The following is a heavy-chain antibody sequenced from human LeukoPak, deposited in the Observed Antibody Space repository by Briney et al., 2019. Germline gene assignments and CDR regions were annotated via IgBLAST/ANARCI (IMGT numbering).Heavy chain of an antibody. CDR1: GFSFADYD. Sequence: PGGSLRLSCEASGFSFADYDMSWVRQVPGKGLEWVSRIGWNGYNTDYADSVRGRFSISRDNAKNSLYLQMNSLRAEDTAVYYCARDWEDGPGAFDIWGQGTMVTVSS. D-gene: IGHD5-24*01. CDR3: ARDWEDGPGAFDI. CDR2: IGWNGYNT. J-gene: IGHJ3*02. V-gene: IGHV3-20*04.